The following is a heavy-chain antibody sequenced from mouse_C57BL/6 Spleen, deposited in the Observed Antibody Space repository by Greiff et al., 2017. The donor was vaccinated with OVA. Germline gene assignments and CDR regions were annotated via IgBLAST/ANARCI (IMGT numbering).Heavy chain of an antibody. CDR3: AKTVYAMDY. CDR2: ISSGSSTI. CDR1: GFTFSDYG. V-gene: IGHV5-17*01. Sequence: VHVKQSGGGLVKPGGSLKLSCAASGFTFSDYGMHWVRQAPEKGLEWVAYISSGSSTIYYADTVKGRFTISRDNAKNTLFLQMTSLRSEDTAMYYCAKTVYAMDYWGQGTSVTVSS. J-gene: IGHJ4*01.